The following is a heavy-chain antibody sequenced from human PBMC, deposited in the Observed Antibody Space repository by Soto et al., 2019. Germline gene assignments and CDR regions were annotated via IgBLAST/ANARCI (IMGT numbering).Heavy chain of an antibody. D-gene: IGHD5-18*01. V-gene: IGHV5-51*01. CDR3: ASTKTYGYLTMDY. Sequence: GESLKISCKGSVYSFTNYCIAWVRQMPGKGLEWMGIVYPGDSDTRYSPSFQGQVTISADKSINTTYLQWSSLKASDTAMYFCASTKTYGYLTMDYWAKGTLVTVSS. CDR1: VYSFTNYC. J-gene: IGHJ4*02. CDR2: VYPGDSDT.